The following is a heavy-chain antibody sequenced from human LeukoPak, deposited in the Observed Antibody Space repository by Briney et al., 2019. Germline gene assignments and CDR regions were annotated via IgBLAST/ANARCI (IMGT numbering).Heavy chain of an antibody. V-gene: IGHV4-39*07. CDR1: GDSSDNNGFY. CDR3: ARGTRGSDSSFDF. J-gene: IGHJ4*02. D-gene: IGHD1-1*01. CDR2: IYYSGST. Sequence: SETLSLTCTVSGDSSDNNGFYWGCIRQPPGKGLEWIGNIYYSGSTYYNPSLKSRVTTSVDTSKNQFSLKLSSVTAADTAVYYCARGTRGSDSSFDFWGQGTLVTVSS.